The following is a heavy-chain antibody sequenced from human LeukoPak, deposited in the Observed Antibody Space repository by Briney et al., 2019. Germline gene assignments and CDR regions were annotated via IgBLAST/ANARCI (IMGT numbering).Heavy chain of an antibody. D-gene: IGHD3-22*01. CDR2: IYSGGST. J-gene: IGHJ3*02. CDR1: GFTVSSNY. V-gene: IGHV3-53*01. Sequence: SGGSLRLSCAASGFTVSSNYMSWVRQAPGKGLEWVSVIYSGGSTYYADSVKGRFTISRDNSKNTLYLQMNSLRAEDTAVYYCARDGYYDSSGSRAAFDIWGQGTMVTVSS. CDR3: ARDGYYDSSGSRAAFDI.